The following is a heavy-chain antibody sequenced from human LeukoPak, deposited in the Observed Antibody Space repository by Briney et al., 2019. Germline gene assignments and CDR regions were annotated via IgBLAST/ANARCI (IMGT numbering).Heavy chain of an antibody. J-gene: IGHJ4*02. V-gene: IGHV3-30*02. D-gene: IGHD3-22*01. CDR2: IRYDGSRK. CDR3: ATETPDTSGSKLDY. CDR1: GFIFSNYA. Sequence: PGGSLRLSCAASGFIFSNYAMHWVRQAAGKGLEWVAYIRYDGSRKYYADSVNGRFTISRDNSKNTLYLQVHSQRGEDTAVYYCATETPDTSGSKLDYWGQGTLVTVSS.